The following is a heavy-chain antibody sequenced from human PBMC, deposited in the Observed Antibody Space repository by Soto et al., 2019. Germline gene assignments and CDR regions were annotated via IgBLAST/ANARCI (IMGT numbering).Heavy chain of an antibody. CDR2: ISSSSSYI. Sequence: GGSLRLSCAASGFTFSSYSMNWVRQAPGKGLEWVSSISSSSSYIYYADSMKGRFTISRENAKKSLYLQMNSLRSEDTAVYYWAIVDCTNGVCCGDYDYYGMDVWGQGTTVTVSS. V-gene: IGHV3-21*01. D-gene: IGHD2-8*01. J-gene: IGHJ6*02. CDR3: AIVDCTNGVCCGDYDYYGMDV. CDR1: GFTFSSYS.